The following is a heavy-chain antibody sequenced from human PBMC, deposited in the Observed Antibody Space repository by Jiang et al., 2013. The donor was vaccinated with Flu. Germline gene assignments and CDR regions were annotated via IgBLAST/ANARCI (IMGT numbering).Heavy chain of an antibody. Sequence: LLKPSETLSLTCAVYGGSFSGYYWSWIRQPPGKGLEWIGEINHSGSTNYNPSLKSRVTISVDTSKNQFSLKLSSVTAADTAVYYCARAMYYYDSSDKNLSFDAFDIWGQGT. CDR2: INHSGST. CDR1: GGSFSGYY. V-gene: IGHV4-34*01. CDR3: ARAMYYYDSSDKNLSFDAFDI. J-gene: IGHJ3*02. D-gene: IGHD3-22*01.